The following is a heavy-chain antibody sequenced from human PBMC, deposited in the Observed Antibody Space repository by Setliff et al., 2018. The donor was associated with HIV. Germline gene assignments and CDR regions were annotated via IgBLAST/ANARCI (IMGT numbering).Heavy chain of an antibody. Sequence: SETLSLTCTVSGDSIGTYYWSWIRQPPGKGLEWIGYIYYSGSTHYNPSLKSRITISLDTSKNQFSLNLDSVTAADTAVYFCARHQDLNYYDSSSFDYWGQGTLVTVSS. CDR3: ARHQDLNYYDSSSFDY. J-gene: IGHJ4*02. D-gene: IGHD3-22*01. V-gene: IGHV4-59*08. CDR1: GDSIGTYY. CDR2: IYYSGST.